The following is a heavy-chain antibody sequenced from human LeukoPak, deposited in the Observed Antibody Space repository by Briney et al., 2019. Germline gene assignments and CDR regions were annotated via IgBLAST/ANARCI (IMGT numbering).Heavy chain of an antibody. CDR2: ISYDGSNK. D-gene: IGHD6-13*01. CDR3: ARDQGGAAGTGESFDY. Sequence: GGSLRLSCAASGFTFSSYAMHWVRQAPGKGLEWVAVISYDGSNKYYADSVNGRFTISRDNSKNTLYLQMNRLRAEDTAVYYCARDQGGAAGTGESFDYWGQGTLVTVSS. CDR1: GFTFSSYA. V-gene: IGHV3-30-3*01. J-gene: IGHJ4*02.